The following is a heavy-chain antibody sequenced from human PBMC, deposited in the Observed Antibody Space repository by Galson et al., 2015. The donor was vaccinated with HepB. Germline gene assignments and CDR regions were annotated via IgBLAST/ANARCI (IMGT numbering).Heavy chain of an antibody. D-gene: IGHD3-22*01. CDR3: ARDSAMIEYFDY. J-gene: IGHJ4*02. CDR1: GFTFSSYG. CDR2: IWYDGSNK. V-gene: IGHV3-33*08. Sequence: SLRLSCAASGFTFSSYGMHWVRQAPGKGLEWVAVIWYDGSNKYYADSVKGRFTISRDNSKNTLYLQMNSLRAEDTAVYYCARDSAMIEYFDYWGQGTLVTVSS.